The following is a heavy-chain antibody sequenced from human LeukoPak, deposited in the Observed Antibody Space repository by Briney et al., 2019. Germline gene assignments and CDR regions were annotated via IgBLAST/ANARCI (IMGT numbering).Heavy chain of an antibody. Sequence: SVKVSCKTSGFTFSTSAVQWVRQARGQRLEWIGWIIVGSGATNYAQSLQGRFTITRDTSTNTAYMELSSLGSEDSAVYYCAAELYGVYTDCCTFHLWGQGTMVTVSS. CDR2: IIVGSGAT. J-gene: IGHJ3*01. D-gene: IGHD4-17*01. V-gene: IGHV1-58*01. CDR3: AAELYGVYTDCCTFHL. CDR1: GFTFSTSA.